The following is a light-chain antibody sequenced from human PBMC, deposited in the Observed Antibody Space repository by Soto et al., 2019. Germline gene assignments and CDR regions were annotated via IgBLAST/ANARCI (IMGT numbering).Light chain of an antibody. V-gene: IGKV3-11*01. CDR2: DAS. Sequence: EIVLTQSPATLSLSPGERATLSCRASQSVSSYLAWYQQKPGQAPRLLIYDASNRATGIPARFSGGGSGTDITLAIRSLESEDFAVYYCQQRSNWPPRTLGGGSKMEIK. CDR1: QSVSSY. J-gene: IGKJ4*01. CDR3: QQRSNWPPRT.